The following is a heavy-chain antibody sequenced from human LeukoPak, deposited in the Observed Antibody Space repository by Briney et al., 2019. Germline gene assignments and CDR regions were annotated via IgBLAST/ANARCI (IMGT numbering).Heavy chain of an antibody. Sequence: GGSLRLSCAASGFTFRNHAMNWVRQAPGKGLEWVSIISGSGVHTYYANSVRGRFTISRDNSKNTLYLQMNSLRAEDTAVYYCGRALYGDNGLDYWGQGTLVTVSS. CDR1: GFTFRNHA. J-gene: IGHJ4*02. V-gene: IGHV3-23*01. CDR3: GRALYGDNGLDY. CDR2: ISGSGVHT. D-gene: IGHD4-17*01.